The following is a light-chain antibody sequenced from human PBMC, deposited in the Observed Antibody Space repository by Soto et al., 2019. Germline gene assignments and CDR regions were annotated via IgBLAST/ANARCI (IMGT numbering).Light chain of an antibody. J-gene: IGKJ1*01. CDR3: QKYNSACWT. CDR2: AAS. CDR1: QGNSNN. V-gene: IGKV1-27*01. Sequence: IQMTQAPSSLSASVVDSVTINCLASQGNSNNLAGDQQKPEKVPKVLIYAASTWQSGVPSRFSGSGSGTDFTLTISSLQPEDVATYYCQKYNSACWTFGQGTKVDIK.